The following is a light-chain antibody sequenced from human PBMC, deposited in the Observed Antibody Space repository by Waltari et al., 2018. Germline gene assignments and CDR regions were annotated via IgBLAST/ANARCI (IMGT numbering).Light chain of an antibody. V-gene: IGLV1-40*01. CDR2: ENT. J-gene: IGLJ2*01. Sequence: QSVLTQAPSVSGAPGRRVTIAGTGGDSNIDSFGVNWYQHLPGRVPKLIIYENTNRPSGVPDRFTGSGSGTDFTLTISSLQSDDVAIYYCQQYYSTPLTFGGGTK. CDR1: DSNIDSFG. CDR3: QQYYSTPLT.